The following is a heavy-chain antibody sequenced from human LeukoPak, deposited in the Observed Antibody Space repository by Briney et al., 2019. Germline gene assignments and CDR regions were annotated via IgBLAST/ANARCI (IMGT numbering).Heavy chain of an antibody. D-gene: IGHD4-11*01. CDR1: GFTFSSYA. Sequence: GGSLRLSCAASGFTFSSYAISWARQAPGKGLEWVSTINGGGVNTHYADSVGGRFTISRDNSKNTLFLQMNSLRDEDTAVYYCAKDLYSNHGPADYWGQGNLVTVSS. CDR3: AKDLYSNHGPADY. V-gene: IGHV3-23*01. CDR2: INGGGVNT. J-gene: IGHJ4*02.